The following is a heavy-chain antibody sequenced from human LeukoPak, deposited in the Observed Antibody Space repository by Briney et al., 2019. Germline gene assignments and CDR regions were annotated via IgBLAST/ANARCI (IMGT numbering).Heavy chain of an antibody. D-gene: IGHD5-18*01. CDR3: AKDHLAGYSYGGYYFDY. Sequence: GGSLRLSCAASGFTFSSYGMHWVRQAPGKGLEWVAVISYDGSNKYYADSVKGRFTISRNNSKNTLYLQMNSLRAEDTAVYYCAKDHLAGYSYGGYYFDYWGQGTLVTVSS. V-gene: IGHV3-30*18. CDR2: ISYDGSNK. CDR1: GFTFSSYG. J-gene: IGHJ4*02.